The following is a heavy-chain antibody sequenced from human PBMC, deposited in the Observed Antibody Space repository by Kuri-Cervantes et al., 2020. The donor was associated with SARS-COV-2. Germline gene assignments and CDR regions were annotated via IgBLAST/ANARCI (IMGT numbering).Heavy chain of an antibody. Sequence: ESLKISCAVYGGSISGYYWSWIRQPPGKGLEWIGEINHSGSTNYNPSLKSRVTISVDTSKNQFSLKLSSVTAADTAVYYCARMGQLDSSGMDVWGQGTTVTVSS. CDR3: ARMGQLDSSGMDV. CDR1: GGSISGYY. D-gene: IGHD6-19*01. CDR2: INHSGST. V-gene: IGHV4-34*01. J-gene: IGHJ6*02.